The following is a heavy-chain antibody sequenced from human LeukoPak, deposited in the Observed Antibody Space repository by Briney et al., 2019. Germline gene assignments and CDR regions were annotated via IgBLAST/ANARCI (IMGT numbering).Heavy chain of an antibody. CDR2: ISHSGST. D-gene: IGHD3-3*01. Sequence: SETLSLTCAVYGGSFSGYYWSWIRQPPGKGLEWIGEISHSGSTNYNPSLKSRVTISVDTSKNQFSLKLSSVTAADTAVYYCARGITIFGVVIRAFDYWGQGTLVTVSS. V-gene: IGHV4-34*01. CDR1: GGSFSGYY. CDR3: ARGITIFGVVIRAFDY. J-gene: IGHJ4*02.